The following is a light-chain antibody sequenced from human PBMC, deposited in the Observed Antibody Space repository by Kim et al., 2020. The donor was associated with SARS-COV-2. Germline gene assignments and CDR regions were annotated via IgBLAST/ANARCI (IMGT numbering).Light chain of an antibody. J-gene: IGKJ5*01. CDR1: QSFSSR. Sequence: DIQMTQSPSTLSASVGDRVTITCRASQSFSSRLAWYQQKPGKVPKLLIYKTSILESGVPSRFSGSGSGTEFTLTIRSLQPDDFATYFCQQYNNFPITFGQETRLGIK. CDR3: QQYNNFPIT. CDR2: KTS. V-gene: IGKV1-5*03.